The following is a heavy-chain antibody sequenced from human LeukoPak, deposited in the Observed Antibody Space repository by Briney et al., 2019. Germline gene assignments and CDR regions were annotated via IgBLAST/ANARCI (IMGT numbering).Heavy chain of an antibody. Sequence: GRSLRLSCAASGFTFSSYGMHWVRQAPGKGLEWVAVIWYDGSNKYYADSVKGRFTISRDNSKNTPYLQMNSLRAEDTAVYYCAKGRGGDYSYGSYYFEYWGQGTLVTVSS. CDR1: GFTFSSYG. D-gene: IGHD5-18*01. CDR2: IWYDGSNK. J-gene: IGHJ4*02. CDR3: AKGRGGDYSYGSYYFEY. V-gene: IGHV3-33*06.